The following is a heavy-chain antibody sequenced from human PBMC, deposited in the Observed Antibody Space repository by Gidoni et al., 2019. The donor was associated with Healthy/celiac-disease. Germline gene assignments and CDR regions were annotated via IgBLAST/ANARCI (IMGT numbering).Heavy chain of an antibody. J-gene: IGHJ5*02. V-gene: IGHV4-38-2*02. CDR2: IYHSGST. Sequence: QVQLQESGPGLVKPSETLSLTCPVSGYSISSGYYWGWIRQPPGKGLEWIGSIYHSGSTYYNPSLKSRVTISVDTSKNQFSLKLSSVTAADTAVYYCARDKEQLVGGNWFDPWGQGTLVTVSS. D-gene: IGHD6-6*01. CDR1: GYSISSGYY. CDR3: ARDKEQLVGGNWFDP.